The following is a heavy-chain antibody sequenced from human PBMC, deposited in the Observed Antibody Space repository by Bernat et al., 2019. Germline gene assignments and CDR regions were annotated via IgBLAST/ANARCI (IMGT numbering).Heavy chain of an antibody. D-gene: IGHD3-16*01. CDR3: ARGGGSTAFDI. CDR2: ISPHNGNT. Sequence: QVQLVQSGIEVKKPGASVKVSCTASGYSFINYGISWVRQAPGQGLEWMGWISPHNGNTKDVERFQDRVTMTTDTSTRTAYMELRSLRSDDTDVYYCARGGGSTAFDIWGQGTMVTVSS. J-gene: IGHJ3*02. V-gene: IGHV1-18*01. CDR1: GYSFINYG.